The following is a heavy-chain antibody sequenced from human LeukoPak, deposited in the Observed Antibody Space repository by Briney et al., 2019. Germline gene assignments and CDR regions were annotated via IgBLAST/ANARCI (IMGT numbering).Heavy chain of an antibody. CDR3: ARSQNYYGSGDY. CDR2: IYYTGKT. V-gene: IGHV4-30-4*07. J-gene: IGHJ4*02. CDR1: GGSISSGGYS. D-gene: IGHD3-10*01. Sequence: SQTLSLTCAVSGGSISSGGYSWSWLRQPPGKALEWIGYIYYTGKTYYNPSLEGRVTILVDTSRNHFSVKLSSVTAADTAVYYCARSQNYYGSGDYWSQGTLVTVSS.